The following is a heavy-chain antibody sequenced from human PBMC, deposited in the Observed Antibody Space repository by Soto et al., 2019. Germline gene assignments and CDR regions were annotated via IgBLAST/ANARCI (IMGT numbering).Heavy chain of an antibody. CDR2: ISYDEKNR. J-gene: IGHJ5*02. D-gene: IGHD5-18*01. Sequence: QVQLVESGGGVVQPGRSLRLSCAASGFTFRSYAMHWVRQAPGKGLEWVAVISYDEKNRYYTDSVKGRFTISRDNSKNTLYRQVNSLRAEDTAVYYCARAMDTAMASKDNWFDPWGQGTLVTVSS. V-gene: IGHV3-30*04. CDR1: GFTFRSYA. CDR3: ARAMDTAMASKDNWFDP.